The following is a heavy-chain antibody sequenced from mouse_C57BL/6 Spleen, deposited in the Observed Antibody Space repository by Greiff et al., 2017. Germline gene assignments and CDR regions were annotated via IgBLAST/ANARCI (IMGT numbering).Heavy chain of an antibody. V-gene: IGHV1-69*01. Sequence: QVQLKQPGAELVMPGASVKLSCKASGYTFTSYWMHWVKQRPGQGLEWIGEIDPSASYTNYNQKFKGKSTLTVDKSSSTAYMQLSSLTSEDSAVYYCARFGYYGNYDYWGQGTTLTVSS. CDR3: ARFGYYGNYDY. CDR2: IDPSASYT. J-gene: IGHJ2*01. CDR1: GYTFTSYW. D-gene: IGHD2-1*01.